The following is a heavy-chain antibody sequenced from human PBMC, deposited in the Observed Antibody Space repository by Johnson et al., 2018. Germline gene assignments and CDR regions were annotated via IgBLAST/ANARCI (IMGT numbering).Heavy chain of an antibody. CDR2: ISYDGSNK. J-gene: IGHJ3*02. Sequence: QVQLVQSGGGVVQPGRSLRLSCAASGFTFSGFGMHWVRQAPGKGLEWLALISYDGSNKYYADSVKCRFTISRDSSKNTLYLQMSSLRAEDRAVYYGARQYYYDSSGDYYGAFDIWGQGTMVTVSS. CDR1: GFTFSGFG. V-gene: IGHV3-30*03. D-gene: IGHD3-22*01. CDR3: ARQYYYDSSGDYYGAFDI.